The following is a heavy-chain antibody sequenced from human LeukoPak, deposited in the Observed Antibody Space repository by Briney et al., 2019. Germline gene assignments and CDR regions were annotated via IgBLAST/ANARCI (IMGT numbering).Heavy chain of an antibody. CDR2: IKQDGSEK. D-gene: IGHD2-21*01. CDR3: ARVVFPSRVSDY. V-gene: IGHV3-7*01. J-gene: IGHJ4*02. Sequence: GGSLRLXCAASGFTFSSYWMSWVRRAPGKGLESVANIKQDGSEKYYVDSVKGRFTISKDNAKNSLYLQMNSLRAEDTAVYYCARVVFPSRVSDYWGQGTLVTVSS. CDR1: GFTFSSYW.